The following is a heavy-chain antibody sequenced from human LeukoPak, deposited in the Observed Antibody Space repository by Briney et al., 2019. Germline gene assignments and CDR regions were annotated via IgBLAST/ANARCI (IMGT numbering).Heavy chain of an antibody. CDR3: AKTYYDFWSGYKVPGYFDL. D-gene: IGHD3-3*01. CDR1: GGSISSYY. J-gene: IGHJ2*01. V-gene: IGHV4-59*01. CDR2: IYYSGST. Sequence: PSQTLSLTCTVSGGSISSYYWSWIRQPPGKGLEWIGYIYYSGSTNYNPSLKSRVTISVDTSKNQFSLKLSSVTAADTAVYYCAKTYYDFWSGYKVPGYFDLWGRGTLVTVSS.